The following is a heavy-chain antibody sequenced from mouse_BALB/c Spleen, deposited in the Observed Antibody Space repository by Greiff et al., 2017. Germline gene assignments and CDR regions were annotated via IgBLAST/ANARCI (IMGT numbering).Heavy chain of an antibody. CDR3: AGYDGDRVGFAY. V-gene: IGHV1-80*01. J-gene: IGHJ3*01. Sequence: QVHVKQSGAELVRPGSSVKISCKASGYAFSSYWMNWVKQRPGQGLEWIGQIYPGDGDTNYNGKFKGKATLTADKSSSTAYMQLSSLTSEDSAVYFCAGYDGDRVGFAYWGQGTLVTVSA. D-gene: IGHD2-3*01. CDR1: GYAFSSYW. CDR2: IYPGDGDT.